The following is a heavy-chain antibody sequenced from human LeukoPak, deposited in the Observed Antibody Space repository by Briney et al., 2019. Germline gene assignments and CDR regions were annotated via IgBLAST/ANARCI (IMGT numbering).Heavy chain of an antibody. J-gene: IGHJ3*02. V-gene: IGHV4-4*07. CDR2: IHTTGTT. CDR3: GRDKSDTRTTVTTYAFDI. Sequence: SETLSLTCTVSGDSMTRYYWSFIRQPAGKGLEWIGRIHTTGTTWYNASLKSRVTMSVDPSKNQFSLRLTSVTAADTAVYYCGRDKSDTRTTVTTYAFDIWGRGTMVTVSS. D-gene: IGHD4-11*01. CDR1: GDSMTRYY.